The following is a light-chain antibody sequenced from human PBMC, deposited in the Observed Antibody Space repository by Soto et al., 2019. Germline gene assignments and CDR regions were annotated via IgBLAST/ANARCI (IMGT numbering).Light chain of an antibody. Sequence: QSVLTQPPSVSAAPGQTVTISCSGSSSNIGNNYVSWYQQFPGTAPKVLIHDNIKRPSGIPDRFSGSKSGTSATLRITGIQTGDEADYYCGTWDSSLNAGWVFGRGTKVTVL. V-gene: IGLV1-51*01. CDR1: SSNIGNNY. CDR2: DNI. J-gene: IGLJ3*02. CDR3: GTWDSSLNAGWV.